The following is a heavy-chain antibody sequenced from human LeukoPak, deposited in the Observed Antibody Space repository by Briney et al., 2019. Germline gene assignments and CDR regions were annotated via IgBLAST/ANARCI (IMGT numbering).Heavy chain of an antibody. CDR3: ARGLFFGLKKKRGARDPSHFDY. CDR1: GGSFSGYY. J-gene: IGHJ4*02. CDR2: INHSGST. Sequence: PSETLSLTCAVYGGSFSGYYWSWIRQPPGKGLEWIGEINHSGSTNYSPSLKSRVTISVDTSKNQFSLKLSSVTAADTAVYYCARGLFFGLKKKRGARDPSHFDYWGQGTLVTVSS. D-gene: IGHD3-10*01. V-gene: IGHV4-34*01.